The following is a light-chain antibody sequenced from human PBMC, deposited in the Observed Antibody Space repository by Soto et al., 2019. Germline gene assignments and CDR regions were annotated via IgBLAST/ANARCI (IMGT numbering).Light chain of an antibody. Sequence: QSALTQPASVSGSPGQSITISCTGTSSDVGSYNLVSWYQQHPGKAPKLMIYEGSKRPSGVSNRFSGSKSGNTASLTISGLQAEDEADYYCCSYAGSSTPMVFDGGTKVTVL. CDR2: EGS. J-gene: IGLJ2*01. CDR1: SSDVGSYNL. CDR3: CSYAGSSTPMV. V-gene: IGLV2-23*01.